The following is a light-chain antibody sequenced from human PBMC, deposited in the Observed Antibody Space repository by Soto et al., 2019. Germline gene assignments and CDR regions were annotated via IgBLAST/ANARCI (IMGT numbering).Light chain of an antibody. CDR3: QQYTNCPLT. J-gene: IGKJ4*01. V-gene: IGKV3-15*01. CDR1: QSVRSN. CDR2: GAS. Sequence: EIVMTQSPATLSVSQGERATLSCRASQSVRSNLAWYQQKPGQAPRLLVYGASTRATGIPARFSGSGSGTEFTLTISSLQSEDFSVYYCQQYTNCPLTFGGGTKVEIK.